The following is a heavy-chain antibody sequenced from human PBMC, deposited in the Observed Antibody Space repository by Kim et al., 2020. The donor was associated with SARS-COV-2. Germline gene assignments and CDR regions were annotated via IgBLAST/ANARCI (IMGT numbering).Heavy chain of an antibody. CDR2: ISYDGSNK. CDR1: GFTFSSYS. CDR3: ARGTVFRYFDWLVDY. Sequence: GGSLRLSCAASGFTFSSYSMHWVRQAPGKGLEWVAVISYDGSNKYYADSVKGRFTISRDKSKNTLYLQMNSLRAEDTAVYYCARGTVFRYFDWLVDYWGQRTLLTLSS. D-gene: IGHD3-9*01. J-gene: IGHJ4*02. V-gene: IGHV3-30-3*01.